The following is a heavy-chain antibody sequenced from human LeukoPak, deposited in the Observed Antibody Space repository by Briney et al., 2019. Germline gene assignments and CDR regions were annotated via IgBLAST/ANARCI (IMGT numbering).Heavy chain of an antibody. J-gene: IGHJ4*02. V-gene: IGHV4-39*01. CDR2: IYYSGST. Sequence: SETLSLTCTVSGGSISSSSYYWGWIRQPPGKGLEWIGSIYYSGSTYYNPSLKSRVTISVDTSKNQFSLKLSSVTAADTAVYYCARGLKRYCTNGVCYMYYFDYWGQGTLVTVSS. CDR3: ARGLKRYCTNGVCYMYYFDY. D-gene: IGHD2-8*01. CDR1: GGSISSSSYY.